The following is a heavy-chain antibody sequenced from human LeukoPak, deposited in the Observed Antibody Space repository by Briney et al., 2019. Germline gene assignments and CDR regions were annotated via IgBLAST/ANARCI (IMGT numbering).Heavy chain of an antibody. J-gene: IGHJ4*02. CDR2: IIGSSGDT. V-gene: IGHV3-23*01. CDR1: GFTFSSYA. CDR3: AKGAYDYIEMGYFDD. Sequence: GGSLRLSCAASGFTFSSYAMTWVRQAPGKGLEWVSLIIGSSGDTLYADSVKGRFTISRDISKNRLYLQMNSLRAEDTALYYCAKGAYDYIEMGYFDDWGQGTLVTVSS. D-gene: IGHD5-12*01.